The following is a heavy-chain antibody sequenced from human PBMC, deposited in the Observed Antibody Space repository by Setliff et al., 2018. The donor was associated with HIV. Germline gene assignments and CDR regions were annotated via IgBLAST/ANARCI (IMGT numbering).Heavy chain of an antibody. D-gene: IGHD4-4*01. Sequence: ASVKVSCKASGYTFTGYYVHWVRQAPGQGLEWMGWINPNSGGTNYAQKFQGRVTMTRDTSISTAYLDLSSLGSDDTAVYYCAKTSPKDGYSSDFWGQGTTVTVSS. CDR3: AKTSPKDGYSSDF. J-gene: IGHJ4*02. CDR2: INPNSGGT. V-gene: IGHV1-2*02. CDR1: GYTFTGYY.